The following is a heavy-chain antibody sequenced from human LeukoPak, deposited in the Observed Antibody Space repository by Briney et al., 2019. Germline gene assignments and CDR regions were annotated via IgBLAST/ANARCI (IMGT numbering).Heavy chain of an antibody. Sequence: GASVKVSCKASGGTFSSYAISWVRQAPGQGLEWMGGIIPIFGTANYAQKFQGRVTITTDESTSTAYMELSSLRSEDTAVYYCARDRVRTVATPDHYMDVWGKGTTVTVSS. J-gene: IGHJ6*03. CDR3: ARDRVRTVATPDHYMDV. CDR2: IIPIFGTA. D-gene: IGHD4-23*01. V-gene: IGHV1-69*05. CDR1: GGTFSSYA.